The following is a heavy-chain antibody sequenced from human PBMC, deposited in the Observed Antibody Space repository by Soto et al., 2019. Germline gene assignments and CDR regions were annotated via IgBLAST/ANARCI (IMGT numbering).Heavy chain of an antibody. J-gene: IGHJ6*02. CDR3: ARDAGYSSGWQHYYYYGMDV. Sequence: QVQLVLSGAEVKKPGSSVKVSCKASGGTFSSYAISWVRQAPGQGLEWMGGIIPIFGTANYAQKFQGRVTITADESTSTAYMELSSLRSEDTAVYYCARDAGYSSGWQHYYYYGMDVWGQGTTVTVSS. CDR1: GGTFSSYA. CDR2: IIPIFGTA. V-gene: IGHV1-69*01. D-gene: IGHD6-19*01.